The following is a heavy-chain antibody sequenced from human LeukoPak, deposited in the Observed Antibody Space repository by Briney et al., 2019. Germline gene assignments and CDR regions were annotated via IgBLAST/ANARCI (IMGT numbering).Heavy chain of an antibody. V-gene: IGHV1-8*01. CDR1: GYTFTSYD. D-gene: IGHD6-13*01. CDR3: ARDEREAGGNEYYFDY. Sequence: ASVKVSCKASGYTFTSYDINWVRQATGQGLEWMGWMNPNSGNTGYAQKFRGRVTMTRNTSISTAYMELSSLRSEDTAVYYCARDEREAGGNEYYFDYWGQGTLVTVSS. CDR2: MNPNSGNT. J-gene: IGHJ4*02.